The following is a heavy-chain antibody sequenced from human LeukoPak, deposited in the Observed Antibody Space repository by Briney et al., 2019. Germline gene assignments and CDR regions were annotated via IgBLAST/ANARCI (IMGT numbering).Heavy chain of an antibody. CDR2: ITTSGGST. Sequence: PGGSLRPSCAASGFTFSTYGMSWVRQAPGKGLEWVSAITTSGGSTYYADSVKGRFTISRDNSKNTLYLQMNSLRADDTAVYYCAKRSDYGGNWNHFDYWGQGTLVTVSS. CDR1: GFTFSTYG. V-gene: IGHV3-23*01. D-gene: IGHD4-23*01. CDR3: AKRSDYGGNWNHFDY. J-gene: IGHJ4*02.